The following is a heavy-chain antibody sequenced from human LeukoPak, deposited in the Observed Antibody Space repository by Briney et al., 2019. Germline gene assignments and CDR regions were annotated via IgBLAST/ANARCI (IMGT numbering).Heavy chain of an antibody. CDR1: GFTFSDAW. CDR2: IKSKTDGGTT. CDR3: ITSYYYDSSGYGY. D-gene: IGHD3-22*01. Sequence: PGGSLRLSCAASGFTFSDAWMSWVRQAPGKGLEWVGRIKSKTDGGTTDYAAPVKGRFTISRDDSKNTLYLQMNSLKTEDTAVYYCITSYYYDSSGYGYWGQGTLFTPSS. V-gene: IGHV3-15*01. J-gene: IGHJ4*02.